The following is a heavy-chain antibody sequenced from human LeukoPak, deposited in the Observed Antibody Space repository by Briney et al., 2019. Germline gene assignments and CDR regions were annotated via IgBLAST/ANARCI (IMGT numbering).Heavy chain of an antibody. J-gene: IGHJ4*02. CDR2: ISTTSSTI. CDR1: GFTFSTYS. CDR3: ARDPELDY. V-gene: IGHV3-48*01. Sequence: GGSLRLSCAASGFTFSTYSMNWVRQAPGKGLEWVSYISTTSSTIYYADSVKGRFTISRDNAKNSLYLQMNSLRAEDTAVYHCARDPELDYWGQGTLVTVSS.